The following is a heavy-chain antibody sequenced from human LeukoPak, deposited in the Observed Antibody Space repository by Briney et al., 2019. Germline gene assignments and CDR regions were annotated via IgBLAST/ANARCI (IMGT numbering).Heavy chain of an antibody. CDR1: GFTFSSYA. CDR2: ISSNGGST. CDR3: ARGGRCTNGVCYPLDY. Sequence: GGSLRLSCAASGFTFSSYAMHWVRQAPGKGLEYVSAISSNGGSTYYANSVKGRFTISRDNSKNTLYLQMGSLRAEDMAVYYCARGGRCTNGVCYPLDYWGQGTLVTVSS. J-gene: IGHJ4*02. D-gene: IGHD2-8*01. V-gene: IGHV3-64*01.